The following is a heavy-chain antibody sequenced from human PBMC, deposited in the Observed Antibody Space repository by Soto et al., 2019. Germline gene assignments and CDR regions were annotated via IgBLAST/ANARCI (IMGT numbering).Heavy chain of an antibody. Sequence: SVKVSCKASGGTLNNYAINWVRQAPGQGPEWMGGILPVSAPPDYAQKFQGRVSITADHSTSTVYMELSRLKSDDTAVYFCATDSNYDVSNSFWGQGTLVTVSS. CDR3: ATDSNYDVSNSF. V-gene: IGHV1-69*13. CDR2: ILPVSAPP. D-gene: IGHD3-3*01. J-gene: IGHJ4*02. CDR1: GGTLNNYA.